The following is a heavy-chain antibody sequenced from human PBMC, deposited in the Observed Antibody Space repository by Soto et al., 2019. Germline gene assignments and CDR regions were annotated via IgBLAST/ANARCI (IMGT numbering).Heavy chain of an antibody. CDR1: GGTFNRNT. V-gene: IGHV1-69*01. CDR3: ALWGFRDGNNSKYNYSGMDV. J-gene: IGHJ6*02. D-gene: IGHD1-1*01. CDR2: IIPIFGTA. Sequence: VQLVQPGAEVKNLGSSVRLSCKASGGTFNRNTISWVRKAPGQGLEWMGGIIPIFGTANYAQKFQGRVAIIADESTSAAYMELRSLRSEDTAVYYCALWGFRDGNNSKYNYSGMDVWGQGTTVTVSS.